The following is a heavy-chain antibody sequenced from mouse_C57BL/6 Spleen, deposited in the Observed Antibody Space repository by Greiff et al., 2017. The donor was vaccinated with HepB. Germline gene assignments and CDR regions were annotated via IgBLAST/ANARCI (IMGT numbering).Heavy chain of an antibody. Sequence: EVKLVESGGGLVQPGGSLKLSCAASGFTFSDYYMYWVRQTPEKRLEWVAYISNGGGSTYYPDTVKGRFTISRDNAKNTLYLQMSRLKSDDTAMYYCARQGLGYFDYWGQGTTLTVSS. CDR3: ARQGLGYFDY. J-gene: IGHJ2*01. CDR2: ISNGGGST. D-gene: IGHD4-1*01. CDR1: GFTFSDYY. V-gene: IGHV5-12*01.